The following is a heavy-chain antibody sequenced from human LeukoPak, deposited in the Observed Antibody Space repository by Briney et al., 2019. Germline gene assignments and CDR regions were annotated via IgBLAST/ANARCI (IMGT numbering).Heavy chain of an antibody. CDR1: GGSIRSYY. Sequence: SETPSLTCTVSGGSIRSYYWSWIRQPPGKGLEWIGYIYDSGRTNYNPSLKSRVTISVDTSKNQFSLKLSSVTAADTAVYYCARHRLGWNDAFDIWGQGTMVTVSS. CDR3: ARHRLGWNDAFDI. CDR2: IYDSGRT. J-gene: IGHJ3*02. V-gene: IGHV4-59*08. D-gene: IGHD1-1*01.